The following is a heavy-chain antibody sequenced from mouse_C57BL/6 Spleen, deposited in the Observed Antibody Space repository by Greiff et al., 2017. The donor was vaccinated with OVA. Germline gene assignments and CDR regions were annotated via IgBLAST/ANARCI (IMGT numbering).Heavy chain of an antibody. CDR3: ARRHYYGSSYVNWYFDV. V-gene: IGHV5-17*01. CDR2: ISSGSSTI. D-gene: IGHD1-1*01. Sequence: EVKLVESGGGLVKPGGSLKLSCAASGFTFSDYGMHWVRQAPEKGLEWVAYISSGSSTIYYADTVKGRFTISRDNAKNTLFLQMTSLRSEDTAMYYCARRHYYGSSYVNWYFDVWGTGTTVTVSS. J-gene: IGHJ1*03. CDR1: GFTFSDYG.